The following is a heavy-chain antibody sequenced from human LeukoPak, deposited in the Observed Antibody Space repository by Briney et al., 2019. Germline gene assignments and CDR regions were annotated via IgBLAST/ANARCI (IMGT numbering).Heavy chain of an antibody. V-gene: IGHV3-33*08. CDR3: ARVASGSYSWFDP. Sequence: GRSLRLSCAVSGFTFSNYGMHWVRQAPGKGLEWVAVIWYGGSNKYYADSVKGRLTISRDNAKNTLYLQINSLRAEDTAVYYCARVASGSYSWFDPWGQGTLVTVSS. D-gene: IGHD1-26*01. J-gene: IGHJ5*02. CDR2: IWYGGSNK. CDR1: GFTFSNYG.